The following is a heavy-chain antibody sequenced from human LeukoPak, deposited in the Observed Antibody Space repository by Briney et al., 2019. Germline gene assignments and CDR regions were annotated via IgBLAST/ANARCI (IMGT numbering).Heavy chain of an antibody. CDR2: INPNSGGT. V-gene: IGHV1-2*02. Sequence: ASVKVSCKASGGTFSSYAISWVRQAPGQGLEWMGWINPNSGGTNYAQKFQGRVTMTRDTSISTAYMELSRLRSDDTAVYYCARGTYDYWGQGTLVTVSS. CDR1: GGTFSSYA. CDR3: ARGTYDY. J-gene: IGHJ4*02.